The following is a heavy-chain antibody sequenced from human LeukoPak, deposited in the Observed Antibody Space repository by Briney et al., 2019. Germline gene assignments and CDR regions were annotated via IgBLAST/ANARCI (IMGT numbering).Heavy chain of an antibody. D-gene: IGHD6-19*01. CDR2: ISGSGGSS. V-gene: IGHV3-23*01. Sequence: GGSLRLSCAASGFTFSTYAMSWVRQAPGKGLEWASGISGSGGSSYYADSVKGRFTISRDNSKNTLYLQMNSLRAEDTAVYYCAKDRAWLGTNWFDPWGQGTLVTVSS. CDR3: AKDRAWLGTNWFDP. J-gene: IGHJ5*02. CDR1: GFTFSTYA.